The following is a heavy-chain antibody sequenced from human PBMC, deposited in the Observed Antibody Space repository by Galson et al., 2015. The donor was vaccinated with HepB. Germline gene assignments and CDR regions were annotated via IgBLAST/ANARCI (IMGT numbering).Heavy chain of an antibody. J-gene: IGHJ6*03. CDR3: ARGGHCSSTSCTEGYYYYYMDV. CDR1: GFSVNIDY. V-gene: IGHV3-66*01. CDR2: IYSGGDT. Sequence: SLRLSCAASGFSVNIDYMSWVRQAPGEGLEWVSVIYSGGDTYYADSVKGRFTISRDNSKNTVYLQMNSLRGEDTAVYYCARGGHCSSTSCTEGYYYYYMDVWGKGTTVTVS. D-gene: IGHD2-2*01.